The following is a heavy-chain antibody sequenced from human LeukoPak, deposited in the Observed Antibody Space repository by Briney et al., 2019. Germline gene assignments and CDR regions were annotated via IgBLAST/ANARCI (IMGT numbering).Heavy chain of an antibody. CDR3: ATRYGVAAADFDY. V-gene: IGHV1-24*01. D-gene: IGHD6-13*01. CDR2: FDPEDGET. CDR1: GYTLTELS. Sequence: ASVEVSCKVSGYTLTELSMHWVRQAPGKGLEWTGGFDPEDGETIYAQKFQGRVTMTEDTSTDTAYMELSSLRSEDTAVYYCATRYGVAAADFDYWGQGTLVTVSS. J-gene: IGHJ4*02.